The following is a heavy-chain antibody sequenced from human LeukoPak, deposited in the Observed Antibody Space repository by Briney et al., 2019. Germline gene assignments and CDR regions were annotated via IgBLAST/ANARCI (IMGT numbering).Heavy chain of an antibody. V-gene: IGHV5-51*01. CDR2: IYPGDSDT. Sequence: ESLKISCKGSGYSFTSHWIGWVRQMPGKGLECMAIIYPGDSDTRYSPSFQGQVTISADKSISTDYLQWSSLKASDTVIYYCVRRYSSTTQSAQGECWGQGTLVTVSS. D-gene: IGHD2-2*01. CDR3: VRRYSSTTQSAQGEC. CDR1: GYSFTSHW. J-gene: IGHJ4*02.